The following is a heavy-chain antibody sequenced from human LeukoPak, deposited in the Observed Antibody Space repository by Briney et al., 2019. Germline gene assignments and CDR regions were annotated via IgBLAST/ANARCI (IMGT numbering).Heavy chain of an antibody. CDR3: AKGIAAAGTRIY. Sequence: GGSLRLSCAASGFTFSSYGMHWVRQAPGKGLEWVAVISYDGSNKYYADSVKGRFTISRDNSKNTLYLQMNSLRAEDTAVYYCAKGIAAAGTRIYWGQGTLVTVSS. D-gene: IGHD6-13*01. CDR2: ISYDGSNK. V-gene: IGHV3-30*18. CDR1: GFTFSSYG. J-gene: IGHJ4*02.